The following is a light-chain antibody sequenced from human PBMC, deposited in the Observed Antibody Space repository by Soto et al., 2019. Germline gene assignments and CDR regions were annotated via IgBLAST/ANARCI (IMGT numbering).Light chain of an antibody. Sequence: EIVLTQPPATLSLSPGERPKLSCRASQSVSSNLAWYQLKPGQAPRLLIYGASSRATGIPVRFSGSGSGTEFTLTISSLQSEDFAVYYCQQYNNWPLTFGQGTRLEIK. CDR2: GAS. V-gene: IGKV3-15*01. CDR3: QQYNNWPLT. CDR1: QSVSSN. J-gene: IGKJ5*01.